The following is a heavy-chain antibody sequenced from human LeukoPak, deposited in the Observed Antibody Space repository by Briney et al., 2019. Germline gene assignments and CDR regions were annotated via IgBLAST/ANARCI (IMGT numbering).Heavy chain of an antibody. J-gene: IGHJ3*02. CDR2: IYPGDSDT. CDR3: ARHSYREILLWFGEAGGDAFDI. Sequence: GESLKISCKGSGYSFTSYWIGWVRQMPGKGLEWMGIIYPGDSDTRYSPSFQGQVTISADKSISTAYLQWSSLKASDTAMYYCARHSYREILLWFGEAGGDAFDIWGQGTMVTVSS. V-gene: IGHV5-51*01. D-gene: IGHD3-10*01. CDR1: GYSFTSYW.